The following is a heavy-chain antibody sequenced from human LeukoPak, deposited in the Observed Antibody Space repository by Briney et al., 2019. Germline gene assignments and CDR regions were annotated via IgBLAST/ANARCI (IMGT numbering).Heavy chain of an antibody. V-gene: IGHV3-21*01. Sequence: KAGGSLRLSCAASGFTFSSYSMNWVRQAPGKGLEWVSSISSSSSYIYYADSVKGRFTISRDNAKNSLYLQMNSLRAEDTAVYYCAREPGRYCPIWGQGTMVTVAS. CDR2: ISSSSSYI. J-gene: IGHJ3*02. CDR3: AREPGRYCPI. CDR1: GFTFSSYS. D-gene: IGHD3-10*01.